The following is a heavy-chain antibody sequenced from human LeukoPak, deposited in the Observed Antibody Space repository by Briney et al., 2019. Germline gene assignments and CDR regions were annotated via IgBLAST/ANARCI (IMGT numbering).Heavy chain of an antibody. D-gene: IGHD3-16*01. CDR3: ARDWGWHRFDP. J-gene: IGHJ5*02. V-gene: IGHV3-7*01. CDR1: GFTFNSYW. Sequence: GGSVRLSCAASGFTFNSYWMYWVRQAPGKGWEWVASIKEDGSQRYYVDSVKGRFTISRDNAKNSLYLQMYSLRAEDTAVYYCARDWGWHRFDPWGQGTLVTVSS. CDR2: IKEDGSQR.